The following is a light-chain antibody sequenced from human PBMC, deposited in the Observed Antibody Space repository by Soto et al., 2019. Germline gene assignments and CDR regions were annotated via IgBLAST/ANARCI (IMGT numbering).Light chain of an antibody. CDR2: GAS. V-gene: IGKV3-20*01. Sequence: IVLTQSPATLSLSPGERATLSCTASQHVTTTYIAWYQQKFGQAPRLLIYGASTRATGTPDRCTGGGFGTDFTLTISRVEPEDFAVYYCQQYDSSFTFGGGTKVE. CDR1: QHVTTTY. CDR3: QQYDSSFT. J-gene: IGKJ4*01.